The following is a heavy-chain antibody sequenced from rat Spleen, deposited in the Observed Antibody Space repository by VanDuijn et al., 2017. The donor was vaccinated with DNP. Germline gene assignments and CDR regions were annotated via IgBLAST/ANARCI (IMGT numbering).Heavy chain of an antibody. CDR1: GFTFSNYG. V-gene: IGHV5-19*01. CDR3: ATDLAYYGYTYDY. J-gene: IGHJ2*01. Sequence: EVQLVESGGGPVQPGRSLKLSCVASGFTFSNYGMHWIRQAPTKGLEWVASISPSGGSTYYRDSVKGRFTISRDNAKSTLYLQMDSLRSEDTATYYCATDLAYYGYTYDYWGQGVMVTVSS. CDR2: ISPSGGST. D-gene: IGHD1-9*01.